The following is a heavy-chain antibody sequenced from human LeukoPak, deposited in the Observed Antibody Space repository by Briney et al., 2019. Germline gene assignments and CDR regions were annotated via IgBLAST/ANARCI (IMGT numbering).Heavy chain of an antibody. J-gene: IGHJ6*03. D-gene: IGHD6-6*01. V-gene: IGHV4-38-2*01. CDR1: GYSISNGYY. CDR3: ARLAALRGFYYYMDV. Sequence: SETLSLTCSVSGYSISNGYYWGWIRQPPGKGLEWVANAYRDGNTYYSPSLESRVTISVDTSKNQFFLRLSSVTAADTAVYYCARLAALRGFYYYMDVWGKGATVTVSS. CDR2: AYRDGNT.